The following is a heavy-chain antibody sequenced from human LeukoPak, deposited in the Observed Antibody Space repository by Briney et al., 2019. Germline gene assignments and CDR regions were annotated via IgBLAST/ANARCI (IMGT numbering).Heavy chain of an antibody. Sequence: GASVKVSCKASGYTFTSYGISWVRQAPGQGLEWMGWISAYNGNTNYAQKLQGRVTMTTDKSTSTAYMELRSLRSDDAAVYYCARDGHPYYYGSGSYYSLHYWGQGTLVTVSS. J-gene: IGHJ4*02. CDR2: ISAYNGNT. D-gene: IGHD3-10*01. CDR3: ARDGHPYYYGSGSYYSLHY. CDR1: GYTFTSYG. V-gene: IGHV1-18*01.